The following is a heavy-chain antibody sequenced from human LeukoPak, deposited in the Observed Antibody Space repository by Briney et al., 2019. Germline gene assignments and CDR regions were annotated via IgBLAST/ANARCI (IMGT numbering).Heavy chain of an antibody. CDR1: GGSISSYS. CDR2: IYYSGST. V-gene: IGHV4-59*01. CDR3: AKDRGSGWDGFDI. Sequence: SESLSLTCTVSGGSISSYSWSWIRQPPGKGLEWSGYIYYSGSTNYNPSLKSRVTISVDTSKNQFSLKLSSVTAADTAVYFCAKDRGSGWDGFDIWGQGTMVTVSS. D-gene: IGHD3-10*01. J-gene: IGHJ3*02.